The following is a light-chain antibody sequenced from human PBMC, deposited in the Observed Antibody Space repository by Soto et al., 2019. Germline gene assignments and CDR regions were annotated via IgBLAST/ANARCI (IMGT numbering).Light chain of an antibody. CDR1: QGIGTW. V-gene: IGKV1-12*01. J-gene: IGKJ3*01. CDR2: AAS. Sequence: DIQMTQSPSSVSASVGDRVTISCRASQGIGTWLAWYQQRPGQAPKLLIFAASSLQSGAPSRFSGSGTGTDFTLTISRLEPEDFALYYCQQYGSSPFTFGPGTTVDV. CDR3: QQYGSSPFT.